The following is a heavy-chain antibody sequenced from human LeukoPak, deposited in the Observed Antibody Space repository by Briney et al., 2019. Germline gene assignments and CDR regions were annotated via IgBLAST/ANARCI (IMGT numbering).Heavy chain of an antibody. CDR3: ARAGSDSGSYFFDP. J-gene: IGHJ5*02. D-gene: IGHD1-26*01. Sequence: KPSETLSLTCAVYGGSFSGYYWSWIRQPPGKGLEWIGEINHSGSTNYNPSLKSRVTISVDTSKNQFSLKLSSVTAADAAVYYCARAGSDSGSYFFDPWGQGTLVTISS. CDR1: GGSFSGYY. V-gene: IGHV4-34*01. CDR2: INHSGST.